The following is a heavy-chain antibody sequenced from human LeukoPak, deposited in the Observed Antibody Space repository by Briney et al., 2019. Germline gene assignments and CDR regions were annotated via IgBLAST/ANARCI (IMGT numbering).Heavy chain of an antibody. V-gene: IGHV3-9*03. D-gene: IGHD6-13*01. Sequence: PGRSLRLSCAASGFTFDDYAMHWVRQAPGKGLEWVSGISWNSGSIGYAASVKGRFTISRDNAKNSLYLQMNSLRAEDMAVYYCVRGVFSYTISWYYGDYWGQGALVTVSS. CDR2: ISWNSGSI. CDR3: VRGVFSYTISWYYGDY. CDR1: GFTFDDYA. J-gene: IGHJ4*02.